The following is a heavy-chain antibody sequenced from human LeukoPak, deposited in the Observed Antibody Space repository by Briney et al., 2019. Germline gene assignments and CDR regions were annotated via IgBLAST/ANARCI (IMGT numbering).Heavy chain of an antibody. CDR2: IYYSGST. CDR1: GGSISSSSYY. D-gene: IGHD3-16*01. CDR3: ARLPLGGWAQKFDP. V-gene: IGHV4-39*07. Sequence: SETLSLTCTVSGGSISSSSYYWGWIRQPPGKGLEWIGSIYYSGSTYYNPSLKSRVTISVDTSKNQFSLKLSSVTAADTAVYYCARLPLGGWAQKFDPWGQGTLVTVSS. J-gene: IGHJ5*02.